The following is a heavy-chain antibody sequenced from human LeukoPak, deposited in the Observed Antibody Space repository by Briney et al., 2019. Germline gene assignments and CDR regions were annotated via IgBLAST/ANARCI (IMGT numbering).Heavy chain of an antibody. V-gene: IGHV3-74*01. CDR3: ARDPTTATTI. D-gene: IGHD4-11*01. Sequence: GGSLRLSCAASGFTFSTYVMHWVRQAPGKGLVWVSHISSDGSTTSYADSVKGRFTISRDNAKNTLYLQMNSLRAEDTAVYYCARDPTTATTIWGQGTLVTVSS. CDR1: GFTFSTYV. CDR2: ISSDGSTT. J-gene: IGHJ4*02.